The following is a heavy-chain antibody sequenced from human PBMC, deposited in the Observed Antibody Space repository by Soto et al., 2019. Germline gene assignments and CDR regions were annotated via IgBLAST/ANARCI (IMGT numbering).Heavy chain of an antibody. CDR1: GGTFSSYA. D-gene: IGHD2-2*02. J-gene: IGHJ2*01. V-gene: IGHV1-69*06. CDR2: IIPIFGTA. Sequence: QVQLVQSAAEVKKPGSSVKVSCKASGGTFSSYAISWVRQAPGQGLEWMGGIIPIFGTANYAQKFQGRVTITADKSTSTAYMELSSLRSEDTAVYYCARSRYCSSTSCYTRWYFDLWGRGTLVTVSS. CDR3: ARSRYCSSTSCYTRWYFDL.